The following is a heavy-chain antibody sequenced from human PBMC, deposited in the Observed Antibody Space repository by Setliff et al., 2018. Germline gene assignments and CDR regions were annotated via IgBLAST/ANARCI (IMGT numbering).Heavy chain of an antibody. V-gene: IGHV1-18*01. CDR1: GYTFTNYD. J-gene: IGHJ4*02. CDR2: INA. D-gene: IGHD2-2*01. Sequence: ASVKVSCKTSGYTFTNYDINWVRQAPGRGLEWMGWINAYAQKFQGRVTMTIDTLTSTAYMELRSLRSDDTAVYYCARGPLDFVVTPAAAKFDYWGQGTLVTVSS. CDR3: ARGPLDFVVTPAAAKFDY.